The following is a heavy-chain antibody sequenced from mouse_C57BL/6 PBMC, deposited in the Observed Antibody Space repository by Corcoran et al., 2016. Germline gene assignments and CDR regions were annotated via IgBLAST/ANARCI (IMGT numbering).Heavy chain of an antibody. Sequence: QIQLVQSGPELKKPGETVKISCKASGYTFTTYGMSWVKQAPGKGLKWMGWINTYSGVPTYADDFKGRFAFSLETSASTAYLQINNLKNEDTATYFCADGYYPYWGQGTTLTVSS. CDR3: ADGYYPY. V-gene: IGHV9-3*01. J-gene: IGHJ2*01. CDR2: INTYSGVP. D-gene: IGHD2-3*01. CDR1: GYTFTTYG.